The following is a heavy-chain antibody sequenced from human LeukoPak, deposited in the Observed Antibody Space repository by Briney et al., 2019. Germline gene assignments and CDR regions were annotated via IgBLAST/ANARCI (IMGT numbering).Heavy chain of an antibody. CDR3: AKVGYSSSGCFDY. J-gene: IGHJ4*02. Sequence: GSLRLSCAASGFIFSNYGMNWVRQAPGKGLEWVAVISYDGSNKYYADSVKGRFTISRDNSKNTLYLQMNSLRAEDTAVYYCAKVGYSSSGCFDYWGQGTLVTVSS. V-gene: IGHV3-30*18. D-gene: IGHD6-6*01. CDR2: ISYDGSNK. CDR1: GFIFSNYG.